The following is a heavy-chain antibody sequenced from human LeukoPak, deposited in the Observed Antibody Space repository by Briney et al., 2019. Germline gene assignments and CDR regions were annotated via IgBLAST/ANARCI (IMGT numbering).Heavy chain of an antibody. CDR3: AKEAGYSGYDFPDF. CDR2: ISGSAYST. V-gene: IGHV3-23*01. J-gene: IGHJ4*02. CDR1: GFTLSSYA. D-gene: IGHD5-12*01. Sequence: PPGGSLRLSCAASGFTLSSYAMSWVRQAPGKGLEWVSAISGSAYSTYYADSVKGRFTISRDNSKNTLYLQMNSLRAEDTAVYYCAKEAGYSGYDFPDFWGQGTLVSVSS.